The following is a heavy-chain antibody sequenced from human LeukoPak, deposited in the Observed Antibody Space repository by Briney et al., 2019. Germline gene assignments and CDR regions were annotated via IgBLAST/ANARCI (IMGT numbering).Heavy chain of an antibody. J-gene: IGHJ5*02. D-gene: IGHD6-13*01. Sequence: SETLSLTCTVSGGSISSSSYYWGWIRQPPGKGLEWIGEINHSGSTNYNPSLKSRVTISVDTSKNQFSLKLSSVTAADTAVYYCARGIAAAGYVSGHWFDPWGQGTLVTVSS. CDR3: ARGIAAAGYVSGHWFDP. V-gene: IGHV4-39*07. CDR2: INHSGST. CDR1: GGSISSSSYY.